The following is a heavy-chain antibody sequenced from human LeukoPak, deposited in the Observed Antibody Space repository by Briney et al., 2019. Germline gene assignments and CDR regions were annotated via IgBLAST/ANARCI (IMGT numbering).Heavy chain of an antibody. D-gene: IGHD3-3*02. V-gene: IGHV3-7*01. CDR3: AKDGIRYSRGHFDY. CDR2: IKQDGSEK. J-gene: IGHJ4*02. CDR1: GFTFSSYW. Sequence: PGGSLRLPCAASGFTFSSYWMSWVRQAPGKGLEWVANIKQDGSEKYYVDSVKGRFTISRDNAKNSLYLQMNSLRAEDTAVYYCAKDGIRYSRGHFDYWGQGTLVTVSS.